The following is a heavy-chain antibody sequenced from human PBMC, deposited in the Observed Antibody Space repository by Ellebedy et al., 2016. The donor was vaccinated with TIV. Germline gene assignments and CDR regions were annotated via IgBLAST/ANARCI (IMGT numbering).Heavy chain of an antibody. CDR2: IDWHGTSA. CDR3: VSGYGGDVE. Sequence: GESLKISCAASGFTFSTHWMHWVRQLPGKGLMWVSRIDWHGTSAYYADSVKGRFTISRDNAKNMLYLQMNSLRVDDTGLYYCVSGYGGDVEWGQGTTVTVSS. CDR1: GFTFSTHW. D-gene: IGHD4/OR15-4a*01. V-gene: IGHV3-74*01. J-gene: IGHJ6*02.